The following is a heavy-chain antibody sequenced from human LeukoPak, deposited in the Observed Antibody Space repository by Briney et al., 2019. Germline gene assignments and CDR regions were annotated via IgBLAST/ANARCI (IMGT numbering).Heavy chain of an antibody. D-gene: IGHD2-15*01. CDR3: ARDLFYCSGGSCRSRGMDV. V-gene: IGHV3-11*01. Sequence: KAGGSLRLSCAASGFTLSDYYMSWIRQAPGKGLEWVSYISSSGSTIYYADSVKGRFTISRDNAKNSLYLQMNSLRAEDTAVYYCARDLFYCSGGSCRSRGMDVWGQGTTVTVSS. J-gene: IGHJ6*02. CDR2: ISSSGSTI. CDR1: GFTLSDYY.